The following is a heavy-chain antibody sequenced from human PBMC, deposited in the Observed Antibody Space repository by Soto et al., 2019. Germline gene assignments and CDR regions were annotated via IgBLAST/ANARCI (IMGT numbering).Heavy chain of an antibody. CDR3: ASRPPYYYGSGSYGFDP. V-gene: IGHV4-30-2*01. J-gene: IGHJ5*02. D-gene: IGHD3-10*01. Sequence: PSETLSLTCAVSGCSISSGGYSWSWIRQPPGKGLECIGYIYHSGSTYYNPSLKSRVTISVDRSKNQFSLKLSSVTAADTAVYYCASRPPYYYGSGSYGFDPWGQGTLVTVSS. CDR2: IYHSGST. CDR1: GCSISSGGYS.